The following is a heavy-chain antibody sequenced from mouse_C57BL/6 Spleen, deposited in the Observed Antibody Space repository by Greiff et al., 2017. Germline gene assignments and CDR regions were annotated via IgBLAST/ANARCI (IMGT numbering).Heavy chain of an antibody. Sequence: VQLQPSGAELVRPGTSVKVSCKASGYAFTNYLIEWVKQRPGPGLEWIGVINPGSGGTNYNEKFKGKATLTADKSSSTAYMQLSSLTSEDSAVYFCEREGVYYGSSVYARDYWGQGTSVTVSS. CDR2: INPGSGGT. D-gene: IGHD1-1*01. V-gene: IGHV1-54*01. CDR1: GYAFTNYL. CDR3: EREGVYYGSSVYARDY. J-gene: IGHJ4*01.